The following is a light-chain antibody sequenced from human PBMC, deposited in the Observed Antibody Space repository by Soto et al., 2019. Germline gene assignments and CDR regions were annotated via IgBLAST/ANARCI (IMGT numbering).Light chain of an antibody. CDR3: QHYYKYPWT. CDR2: AAS. CDR1: QDIHNY. V-gene: IGKV1-8*01. Sequence: AVLLTQSPSSFSASTGDRATITCRAIQDIHNYLAGYQQVPCKAPKLLLYAASIVQTGVPSRFSGSGSGTDFTLTIDGLQSEDFATYFCQHYYKYPWTFGQGPTVE. J-gene: IGKJ1*01.